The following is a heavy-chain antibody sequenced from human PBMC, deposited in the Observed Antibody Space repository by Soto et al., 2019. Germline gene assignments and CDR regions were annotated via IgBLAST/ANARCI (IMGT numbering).Heavy chain of an antibody. D-gene: IGHD2-2*01. Sequence: QVQLVESGGGVVQPGRSLRLSFAASGFTFSSYGMQWVRQAPGKGLEWVAVISYDGSNKYYADSVKGRFTISRDNSKNTLYLQMNSLRDEDTAVYYCAKEQEIYLVPAAPVDYLGQGTLVTVSS. CDR3: AKEQEIYLVPAAPVDY. J-gene: IGHJ4*02. V-gene: IGHV3-30*18. CDR2: ISYDGSNK. CDR1: GFTFSSYG.